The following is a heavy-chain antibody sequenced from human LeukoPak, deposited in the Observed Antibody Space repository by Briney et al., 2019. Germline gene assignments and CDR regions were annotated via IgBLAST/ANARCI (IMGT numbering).Heavy chain of an antibody. J-gene: IGHJ4*02. CDR3: ARESPSQWLINDY. CDR1: GGSFSGYY. Sequence: SETLSLTCAVYGGSFSGYYWGWIRQPPGKGLEWIGEINHSGSTNYNPSLKSRVTISVDTSKNQFSLKLSSVTAADTAVYYCARESPSQWLINDYWGQGTLVTVSS. D-gene: IGHD5-18*01. CDR2: INHSGST. V-gene: IGHV4-34*01.